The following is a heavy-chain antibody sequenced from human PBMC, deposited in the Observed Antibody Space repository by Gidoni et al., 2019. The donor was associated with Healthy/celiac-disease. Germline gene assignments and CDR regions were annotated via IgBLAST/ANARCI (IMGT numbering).Heavy chain of an antibody. CDR2: IYYSGST. V-gene: IGHV4-39*01. CDR1: GGSISSSSYY. CDR3: ARLYSGRQDAFDAFDI. Sequence: QLQLQESGPGLVKPSETLSLTCTVSGGSISSSSYYWGWIRQPPGKGLEWIGSIYYSGSTYYNPSLKSRVTISVDTSKNQFSLKLSSVTAADTAVYYCARLYSGRQDAFDAFDIWGQGTMVTVSS. J-gene: IGHJ3*02. D-gene: IGHD1-26*01.